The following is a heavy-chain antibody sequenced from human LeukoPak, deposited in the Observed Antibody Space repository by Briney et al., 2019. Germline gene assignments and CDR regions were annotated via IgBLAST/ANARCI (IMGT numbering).Heavy chain of an antibody. D-gene: IGHD4-17*01. J-gene: IGHJ6*03. CDR3: ARDYGDYHYYMDV. CDR2: IYYSGST. CDR1: GGSISSYY. Sequence: SETLSLTCTVSGGSISSYYWSWIRQPPGKGLEWIGYIYYSGSTNYNPSLKSRVTISVDTSKNQFSLKLSSVTAADTAVYYCARDYGDYHYYMDVWGKGTTVTISS. V-gene: IGHV4-59*01.